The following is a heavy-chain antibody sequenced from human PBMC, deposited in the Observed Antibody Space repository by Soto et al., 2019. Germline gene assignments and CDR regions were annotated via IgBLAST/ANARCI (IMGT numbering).Heavy chain of an antibody. CDR3: ARDRVAATRTSYYGLDA. D-gene: IGHD6-25*01. V-gene: IGHV4-4*02. J-gene: IGHJ6*02. Sequence: SETPSLTCAVSGGSISSFNWWSWIRQTPGKGLEWIGEIYHSGTTNYNPSLKSRATISVDKSKNHFSLKLTSVTAADTAVYYCARDRVAATRTSYYGLDAWGQGTTVTVSS. CDR2: IYHSGTT. CDR1: GGSISSFNW.